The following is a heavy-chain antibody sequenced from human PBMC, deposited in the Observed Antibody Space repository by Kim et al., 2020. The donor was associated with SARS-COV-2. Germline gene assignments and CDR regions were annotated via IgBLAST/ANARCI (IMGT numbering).Heavy chain of an antibody. D-gene: IGHD6-13*01. CDR3: ARRGFYRIAAAGTRGFDP. J-gene: IGHJ5*02. V-gene: IGHV4-39*01. CDR2: IYYSGST. Sequence: SETLSLTCTVSGGSISSSSYYWGWIRQPPGKGLEWIGSIYYSGSTYYNPSLKSRVTISVDTSKNQFSLKLSSVTAADTAVYYCARRGFYRIAAAGTRGFDPWGQGTLVTVSS. CDR1: GGSISSSSYY.